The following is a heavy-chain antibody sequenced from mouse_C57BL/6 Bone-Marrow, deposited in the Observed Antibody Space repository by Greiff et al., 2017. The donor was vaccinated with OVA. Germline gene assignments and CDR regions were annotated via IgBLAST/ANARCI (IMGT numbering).Heavy chain of an antibody. CDR2: INPYNGDT. Sequence: VQLKESGPELVKPGDSVKISCKASGYSFTGYFMNWVMQSHGKSLEWIGRINPYNGDTFYNQKFKGKATLTVDKSSSTAHMELRSLTSEDSAVYYCARLRRRLHYYAMDYWGQGTSVTVSS. CDR3: ARLRRRLHYYAMDY. D-gene: IGHD2-12*01. V-gene: IGHV1-20*01. J-gene: IGHJ4*01. CDR1: GYSFTGYF.